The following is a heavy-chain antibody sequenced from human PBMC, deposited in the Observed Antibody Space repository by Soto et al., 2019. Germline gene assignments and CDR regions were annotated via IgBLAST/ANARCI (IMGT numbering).Heavy chain of an antibody. CDR2: TYYRSKWYN. D-gene: IGHD5-18*01. Sequence: SQTLSLTCAISGNSVSSNSAAWNWIRQSPSRGLEWLGRTYYRSKWYNDYAVSVKSRITINPDTSKNQFSLKLSSVTAADTAVYYCAGEPYTAMGGPYGMDVWGQGTTVTVSS. CDR3: AGEPYTAMGGPYGMDV. CDR1: GNSVSSNSAA. J-gene: IGHJ6*02. V-gene: IGHV6-1*01.